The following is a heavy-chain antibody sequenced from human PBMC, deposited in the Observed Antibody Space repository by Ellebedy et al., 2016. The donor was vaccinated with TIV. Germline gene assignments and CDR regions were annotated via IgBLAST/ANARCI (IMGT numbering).Heavy chain of an antibody. CDR1: GFTFSSYW. Sequence: GESLKISXAASGFTFSSYWMHWVRQAPGKGLVWVSRINSDGSGTSYADSVKGRFTISRDNAKNTLYLQMNSLRAEDTAVYYCATGRLVLDYWGQGTLVTVSS. CDR2: INSDGSGT. D-gene: IGHD6-6*01. CDR3: ATGRLVLDY. J-gene: IGHJ4*02. V-gene: IGHV3-74*01.